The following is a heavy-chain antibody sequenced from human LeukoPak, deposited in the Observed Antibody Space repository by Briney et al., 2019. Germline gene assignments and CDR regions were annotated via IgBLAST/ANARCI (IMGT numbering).Heavy chain of an antibody. V-gene: IGHV3-66*03. Sequence: GGSLRLSCAASGFTVSTNYMSWVRQAPGKGLEWVSVIYSSGSTYYADSVKGRFTIFRDNSKNTLYLQMNSLRAEDTAVYYCARDGGLVPYSSSTPFDYWGQGTLVTVSS. CDR3: ARDGGLVPYSSSTPFDY. CDR1: GFTVSTNY. J-gene: IGHJ4*02. CDR2: IYSSGST. D-gene: IGHD6-6*01.